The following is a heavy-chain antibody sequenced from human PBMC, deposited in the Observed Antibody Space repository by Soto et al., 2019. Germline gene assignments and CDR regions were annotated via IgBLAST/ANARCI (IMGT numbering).Heavy chain of an antibody. CDR3: ARQGTVTTKDYYYYYMDV. D-gene: IGHD4-17*01. V-gene: IGHV5-51*01. CDR2: IYPGDSDT. Sequence: PGESLKISCKGSGYSFTSYWIGWVRQMPGKGLEWMGIIYPGDSDTRYSPSFQGQVTISADKSISTAYLQWSSLKASDTAMYYCARQGTVTTKDYYYYYMDVWGKGTTVTVSS. J-gene: IGHJ6*03. CDR1: GYSFTSYW.